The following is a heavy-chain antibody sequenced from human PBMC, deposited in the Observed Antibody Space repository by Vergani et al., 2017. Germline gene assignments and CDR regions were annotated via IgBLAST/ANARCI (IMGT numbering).Heavy chain of an antibody. D-gene: IGHD3-16*01. CDR3: ASRRPRLNLGWKSNARTFDS. V-gene: IGHV4-34*02. Sequence: QVHLQQRGAGVLKPSETLSLTCGVIGGSLSGYFWSWIRQFPGRGLEWIGEITAIGSAKYSPSATSRVTISVDTSRGEFTLTVTSVTAADTGLYFCASRRPRLNLGWKSNARTFDSWGQGTLVTVSS. J-gene: IGHJ4*02. CDR2: ITAIGSA. CDR1: GGSLSGYF.